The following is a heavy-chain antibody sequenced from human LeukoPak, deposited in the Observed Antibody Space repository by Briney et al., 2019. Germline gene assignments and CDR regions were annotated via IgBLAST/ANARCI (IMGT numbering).Heavy chain of an antibody. V-gene: IGHV3-7*01. CDR3: AREGAGAGY. CDR2: IMHDERVT. Sequence: GGSLTLSCAASGFTFSSYWMRWVRQAPGKGMEWVANIMHDERVTCNVDSVSGRFTISSDNAKNALYLQMNSLRAEDTAVYYCAREGAGAGYWGQGTLVTVSS. CDR1: GFTFSSYW. D-gene: IGHD1-26*01. J-gene: IGHJ4*02.